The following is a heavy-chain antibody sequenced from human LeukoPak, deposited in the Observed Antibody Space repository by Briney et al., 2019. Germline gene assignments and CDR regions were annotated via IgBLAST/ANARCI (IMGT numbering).Heavy chain of an antibody. CDR2: IPIFGTA. CDR3: ARSPDYYDSSGHDAFDI. V-gene: IGHV1-69*01. J-gene: IGHJ3*02. D-gene: IGHD3-22*01. Sequence: IPIFGTANYAQKFQGRVTITADESTSTAYMELSSLRSEDTAVYYCARSPDYYDSSGHDAFDIWGQGTMVTVSS.